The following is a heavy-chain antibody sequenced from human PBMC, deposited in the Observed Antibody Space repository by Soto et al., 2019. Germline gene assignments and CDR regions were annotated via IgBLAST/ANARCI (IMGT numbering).Heavy chain of an antibody. CDR3: ARGKDMIVVVDMDGDAFDI. J-gene: IGHJ3*02. D-gene: IGHD3-22*01. V-gene: IGHV3-7*04. CDR1: GFTFSSYW. CDR2: IKQDGSEK. Sequence: GGSLRLSCAASGFTFSSYWMSWVRQAPGKGLEWVANIKQDGSEKYYVDSVKGRLTISRDNAKNSLYLQMNSLRAEDTAVYYCARGKDMIVVVDMDGDAFDIWGQGTMVTVSS.